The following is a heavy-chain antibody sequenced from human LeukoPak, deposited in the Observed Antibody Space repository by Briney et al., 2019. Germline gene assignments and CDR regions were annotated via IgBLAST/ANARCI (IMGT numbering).Heavy chain of an antibody. D-gene: IGHD5-12*01. CDR3: ARIYSGYSRNLVDY. V-gene: IGHV3-66*01. CDR1: SFTVSSIH. CDR2: IYSGGST. Sequence: GGSLRLSCAAWSFTVSSIHMTWVRQAPGKGLEWVSFIYSGGSTYYADSVEGRFTLSRDNSKNTLFLQMNSLRAEDTAVYYCARIYSGYSRNLVDYWGQGTLVTVSS. J-gene: IGHJ4*02.